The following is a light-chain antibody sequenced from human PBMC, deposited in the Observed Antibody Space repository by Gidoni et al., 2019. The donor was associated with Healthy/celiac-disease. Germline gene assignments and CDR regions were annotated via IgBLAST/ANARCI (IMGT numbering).Light chain of an antibody. CDR3: SSYTSSSTLYV. V-gene: IGLV2-14*01. CDR1: SSDVGGYNY. CDR2: EVS. Sequence: QSALTQPASVFGSPGQSTTISCTGTSSDVGGYNYVSWYQQHPGKAPKLMIYEVSNRPSGVSNRFSGSKSGNTASLTISGLQAEDEADYYCSSYTSSSTLYVFGTGTKVTVL. J-gene: IGLJ1*01.